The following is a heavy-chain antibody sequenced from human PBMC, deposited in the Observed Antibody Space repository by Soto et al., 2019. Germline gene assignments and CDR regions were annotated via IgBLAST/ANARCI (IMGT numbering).Heavy chain of an antibody. CDR2: IYYSGST. J-gene: IGHJ3*02. D-gene: IGHD3-9*01. CDR1: GGSISSYY. CDR3: ARDNSYYDILTGKSTDAFDI. Sequence: SETLSLTCTVSGGSISSYYWSWIRQPPGKGLEWIGYIYYSGSTNYNPSLKSRVTISVETSKNQFSLKLSSVTAADTAVYYCARDNSYYDILTGKSTDAFDIWGQGTMVTVSS. V-gene: IGHV4-59*01.